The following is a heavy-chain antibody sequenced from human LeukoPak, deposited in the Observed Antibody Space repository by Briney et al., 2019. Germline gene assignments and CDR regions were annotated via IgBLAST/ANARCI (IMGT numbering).Heavy chain of an antibody. Sequence: PGGSLRLSCAASGFTFDDYVMHWVRQAPGKGLEWVSGITWNSDTIAYADSVKGRFTISRDNAKNSLYLQMNSLRAEDTAVYYCASRKYYDILTGYSLLDYWGQGTLVTVSS. CDR3: ASRKYYDILTGYSLLDY. CDR2: ITWNSDTI. D-gene: IGHD3-9*01. J-gene: IGHJ4*02. V-gene: IGHV3-9*01. CDR1: GFTFDDYV.